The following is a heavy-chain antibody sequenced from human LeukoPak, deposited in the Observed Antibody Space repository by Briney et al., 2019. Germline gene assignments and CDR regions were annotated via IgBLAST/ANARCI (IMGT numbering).Heavy chain of an antibody. Sequence: GGSLRLSCTASGFTFGDYAMSWFRRAPGKGLEWVGFIRSKAYGGTTEYAASVKGRFTISRDDSKSIAYLQMNSLKTEDTAVYYCTRDTLLRYFDLFVPFDYWGQGTLVTVSS. J-gene: IGHJ4*02. CDR2: IRSKAYGGTT. V-gene: IGHV3-49*03. CDR3: TRDTLLRYFDLFVPFDY. CDR1: GFTFGDYA. D-gene: IGHD3-9*01.